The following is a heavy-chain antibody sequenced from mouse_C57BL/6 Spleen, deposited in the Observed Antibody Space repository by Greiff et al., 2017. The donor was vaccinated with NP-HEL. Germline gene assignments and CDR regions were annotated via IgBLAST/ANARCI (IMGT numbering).Heavy chain of an antibody. J-gene: IGHJ4*01. CDR2: ISNGGGST. Sequence: EVKLEESGGGLVQPGGSLKLSCAASGFTFSDYYMYWVRQTPEKRLEWVAYISNGGGSTYYPDTVKGRFTISRDNAKNTLYLQMSRLKSEDTAMYYCARRYYYGTDYAMDYWGQGTSVTVSS. D-gene: IGHD1-1*01. V-gene: IGHV5-12*01. CDR1: GFTFSDYY. CDR3: ARRYYYGTDYAMDY.